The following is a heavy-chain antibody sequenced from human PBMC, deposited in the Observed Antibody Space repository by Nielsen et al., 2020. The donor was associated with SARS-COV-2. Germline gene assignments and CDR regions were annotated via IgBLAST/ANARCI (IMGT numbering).Heavy chain of an antibody. Sequence: GESLKISCAASGSTFSSYAMSWVRQAPGKGLEWVSAISGSGGSTYYADSVKGRFTISRDNSKNTLYLQMNSLRAEDTAVYYCAKVGTIFGVSYGMDVWGQGTTVTVSS. CDR3: AKVGTIFGVSYGMDV. CDR1: GSTFSSYA. J-gene: IGHJ6*02. V-gene: IGHV3-23*01. CDR2: ISGSGGST. D-gene: IGHD3-3*01.